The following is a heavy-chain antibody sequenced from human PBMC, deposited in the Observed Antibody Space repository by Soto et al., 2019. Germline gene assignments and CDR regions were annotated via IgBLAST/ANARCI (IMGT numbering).Heavy chain of an antibody. J-gene: IGHJ3*02. CDR2: IYPGDSDT. CDR1: GYSFTSYW. D-gene: IGHD2-2*02. V-gene: IGHV5-51*01. CDR3: ARREVVVPAAIDAFDI. Sequence: GESLKISCKGSGYSFTSYWIGWVRQMPGKGLEWMGIIYPGDSDTRYRPSFQGQVTISADKSISTAYLQWSSLKASDTALFYCARREVVVPAAIDAFDIWGQGTMVTVSS.